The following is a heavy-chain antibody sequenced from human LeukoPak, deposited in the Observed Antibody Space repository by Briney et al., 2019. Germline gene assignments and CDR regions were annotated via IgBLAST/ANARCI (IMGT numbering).Heavy chain of an antibody. Sequence: SETLSLTCSVSGGSISGNYWNWIRQPPGKGLEWIGSIYYSGSTYYNPSLKSRVTISVDTSKNQFSLKLSSVTAADTAVYYCARDAGLAEFGPYNWFDPWGQGTLVTVSS. V-gene: IGHV4-39*07. CDR3: ARDAGLAEFGPYNWFDP. CDR2: IYYSGST. J-gene: IGHJ5*02. D-gene: IGHD3/OR15-3a*01. CDR1: GGSISGNY.